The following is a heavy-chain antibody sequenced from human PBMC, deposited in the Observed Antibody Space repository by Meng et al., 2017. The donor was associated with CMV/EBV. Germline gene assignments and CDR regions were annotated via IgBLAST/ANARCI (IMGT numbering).Heavy chain of an antibody. J-gene: IGHJ6*02. Sequence: SVKVSCKASGGTFSSYAISWVRQAPGQGLEWMGGIIPILGIANYAQKFQGRVTITADKSTSTAYVELSSLRSEDTAVYYCARGLITGHYYGMDVWGQGTTVTVSS. V-gene: IGHV1-69*10. D-gene: IGHD2-21*01. CDR2: IIPILGIA. CDR1: GGTFSSYA. CDR3: ARGLITGHYYGMDV.